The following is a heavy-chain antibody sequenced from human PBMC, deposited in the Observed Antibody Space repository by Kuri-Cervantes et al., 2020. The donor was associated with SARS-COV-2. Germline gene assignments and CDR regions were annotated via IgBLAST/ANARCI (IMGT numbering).Heavy chain of an antibody. V-gene: IGHV3-30*04. CDR1: GFTFSSYA. CDR2: ISYDGSNK. CDR3: ARDLYGVLYYFDY. D-gene: IGHD4-17*01. Sequence: GGSLRLSCAASGFTFSSYAMHWVRQAPGKGLEWVAVISYDGSNKYYADSVKGRFTISRDNSKNTLYLQMNSLRAEDTAVYYCARDLYGVLYYFDYWGQGTLVTVSS. J-gene: IGHJ4*02.